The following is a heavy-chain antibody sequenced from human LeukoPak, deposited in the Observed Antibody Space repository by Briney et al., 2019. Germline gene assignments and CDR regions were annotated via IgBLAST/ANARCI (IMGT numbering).Heavy chain of an antibody. CDR2: ISSSSSYI. Sequence: PGGSLRFSCAASGFTFSSYSMNWVRQAPGKGLEWVSSISSSSSYIYYADSVKGRFTISRDNAKNSLYLQMNSLRAEDTAVYYCARGAHDVWGSYRPYYFDYWGQGTLVTVSS. CDR1: GFTFSSYS. V-gene: IGHV3-21*01. CDR3: ARGAHDVWGSYRPYYFDY. D-gene: IGHD3-16*02. J-gene: IGHJ4*02.